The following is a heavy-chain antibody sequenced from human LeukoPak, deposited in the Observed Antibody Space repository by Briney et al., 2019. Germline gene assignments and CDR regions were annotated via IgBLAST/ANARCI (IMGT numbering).Heavy chain of an antibody. Sequence: GGSLRLSCAASGFTFSSYAMSWVRQAPGKGLEWVSAISGSGGSTYYADSVKGRFTISRDNSKNTLYLQMNSLRAEDTAVYYFAKALRVGAVDNWYFLLWRRGTLVTVRS. CDR2: ISGSGGST. J-gene: IGHJ2*01. V-gene: IGHV3-23*01. D-gene: IGHD6-19*01. CDR3: AKALRVGAVDNWYFLL. CDR1: GFTFSSYA.